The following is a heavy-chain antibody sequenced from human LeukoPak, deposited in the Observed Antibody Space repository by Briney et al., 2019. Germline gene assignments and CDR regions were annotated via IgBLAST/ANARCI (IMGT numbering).Heavy chain of an antibody. V-gene: IGHV3-15*01. CDR2: IKSKTDGGTT. CDR3: TLLWFGDSAYYYYGMDV. Sequence: GGSLRLSCAASGFTFSNAWMSWVRQAPGKGLEWVGRIKSKTDGGTTDYAAPVKGRFTISRDDSKNTLYLQMNSLKTEDTAVYYCTLLWFGDSAYYYYGMDVRGKGTTVTVSS. CDR1: GFTFSNAW. D-gene: IGHD3-10*01. J-gene: IGHJ6*04.